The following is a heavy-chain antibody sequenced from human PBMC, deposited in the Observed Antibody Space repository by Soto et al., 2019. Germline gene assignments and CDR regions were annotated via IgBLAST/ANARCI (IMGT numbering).Heavy chain of an antibody. Sequence: QVQLVQSGAEVKKPGASVKVSCKASGYTFSTYGISWVRQAPGQGLEWMGWINGYNGNTNYAPKLQGRITMTTDTSTTTAYMELRSLRSDDTGVYYCARMGDVPYYYYGMDVWGQGTTVTVSS. CDR1: GYTFSTYG. J-gene: IGHJ6*02. V-gene: IGHV1-18*01. D-gene: IGHD3-16*01. CDR3: ARMGDVPYYYYGMDV. CDR2: INGYNGNT.